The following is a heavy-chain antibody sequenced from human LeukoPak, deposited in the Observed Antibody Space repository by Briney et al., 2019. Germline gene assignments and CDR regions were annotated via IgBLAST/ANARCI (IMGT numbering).Heavy chain of an antibody. CDR2: IIPILGIA. CDR1: GGTLSSYT. CDR3: ARDFLTPMGD. J-gene: IGHJ4*02. Sequence: SVKVSCKASGGTLSSYTISWVRQAHGQGLEWMGRIIPILGIANYAQKFQGRVTITADKSTSTAYMELSSLRSEDTAVYYCARDFLTPMGDWGQGTLVTVSS. V-gene: IGHV1-69*04. D-gene: IGHD1-26*01.